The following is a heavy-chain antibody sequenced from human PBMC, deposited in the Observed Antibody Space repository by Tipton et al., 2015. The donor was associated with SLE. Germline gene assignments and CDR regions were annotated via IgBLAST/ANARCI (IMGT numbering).Heavy chain of an antibody. CDR3: AREEDYGDPY. CDR1: GGSFSGYY. V-gene: IGHV4-34*01. Sequence: TLSLTCAVYGGSFSGYYWSWIRQPPGKGLEWIGEINHSGSTNYNPSLKSRVTISVDTSKNQFSLKLSSVTAADTAVYYCAREEDYGDPYWGQGTLVTVSS. D-gene: IGHD4-17*01. J-gene: IGHJ4*02. CDR2: INHSGST.